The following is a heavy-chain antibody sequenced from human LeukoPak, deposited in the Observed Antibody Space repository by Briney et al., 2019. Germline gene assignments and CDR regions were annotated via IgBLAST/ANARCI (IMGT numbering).Heavy chain of an antibody. CDR2: ISGSGGST. J-gene: IGHJ3*02. D-gene: IGHD3-22*01. Sequence: PGGSLRLSCAASGFSVSSSYAMSWVRQAPGKGLEWVSAISGSGGSTYYADSVKGRFTISRDNSKNTLYLQMNSLRAEDTAVYYCAKPYYYDSSGYYLENAFDIWGQGTMVTVSS. V-gene: IGHV3-23*01. CDR3: AKPYYYDSSGYYLENAFDI. CDR1: GFSVSSSYA.